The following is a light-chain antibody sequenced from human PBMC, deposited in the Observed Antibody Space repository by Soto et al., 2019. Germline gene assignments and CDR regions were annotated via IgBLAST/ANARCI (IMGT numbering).Light chain of an antibody. Sequence: IVVTQSPGTLSLSPGERASLSWRASQSVSSNYLAWYQQKPGQAPRLLIYGASNRATGIPDRFSGSGSGTEFTLTFSRLEPEDFAVYYGQQYGSSGTFGQGTKVDIK. CDR3: QQYGSSGT. V-gene: IGKV3-20*01. CDR1: QSVSSNY. CDR2: GAS. J-gene: IGKJ1*01.